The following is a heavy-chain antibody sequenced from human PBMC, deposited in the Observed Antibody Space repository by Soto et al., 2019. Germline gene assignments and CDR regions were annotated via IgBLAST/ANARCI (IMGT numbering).Heavy chain of an antibody. CDR2: INSDGSST. D-gene: IGHD2-15*01. J-gene: IGHJ4*02. CDR1: GFTFSSYW. V-gene: IGHV3-74*01. Sequence: EVQLVESGGGLVQPGGSLRLSCAASGFTFSSYWMHWVRQAPWKGLVWVSRINSDGSSTSYADSVKGRFTISRDNAKNPLYLQMNSLRAEDTAVYYCVRTSLVVAAATREDYWGQGTLVTVSS. CDR3: VRTSLVVAAATREDY.